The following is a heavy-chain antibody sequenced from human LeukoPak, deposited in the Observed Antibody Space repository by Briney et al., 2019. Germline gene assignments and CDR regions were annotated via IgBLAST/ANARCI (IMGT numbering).Heavy chain of an antibody. CDR1: GYTFTSYY. Sequence: ASVKVSCKASGYTFTSYYMHWVRQAPGQGLEWMGWISAYNGNTNYAQKLQGRVTMTTDTSTSTAYMELRSLRSDDTAVYYCARDSGYSYGYLAFDIWGQGTMVTVSS. CDR2: ISAYNGNT. CDR3: ARDSGYSYGYLAFDI. D-gene: IGHD5-18*01. J-gene: IGHJ3*02. V-gene: IGHV1-18*04.